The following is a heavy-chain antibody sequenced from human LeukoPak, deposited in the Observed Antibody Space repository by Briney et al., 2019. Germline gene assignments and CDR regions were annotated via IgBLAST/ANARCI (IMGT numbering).Heavy chain of an antibody. V-gene: IGHV4-59*01. D-gene: IGHD4-11*01. CDR2: ISNSGST. J-gene: IGHJ6*02. Sequence: SETLSLTCTVAGGSISCSYWSWIRQPPGKGLEWIGYISNSGSTNYNPSLKSRVTISVDTSKNQFSLKLSSVTAADTAVYCCARDIVTNYYYYGMDVWGQGITVTVSS. CDR1: GGSISCSY. CDR3: ARDIVTNYYYYGMDV.